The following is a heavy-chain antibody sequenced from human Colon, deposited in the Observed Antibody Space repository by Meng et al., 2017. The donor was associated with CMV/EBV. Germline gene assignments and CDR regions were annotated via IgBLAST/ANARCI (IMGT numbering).Heavy chain of an antibody. CDR2: IYPSGSP. CDR3: ARAQYTYGYWIFDY. D-gene: IGHD5-18*01. J-gene: IGHJ4*02. Sequence: QVQLQESGPGLVKPSETLSLSCTVSGGSISSYYWSWIRQPAGKGLEWIGRIYPSGSPKYKPSLESRVTMSADTSKNQISLKLTSVTAADTAVYYCARAQYTYGYWIFDYWGQGTLVTVSS. CDR1: GGSISSYY. V-gene: IGHV4-4*07.